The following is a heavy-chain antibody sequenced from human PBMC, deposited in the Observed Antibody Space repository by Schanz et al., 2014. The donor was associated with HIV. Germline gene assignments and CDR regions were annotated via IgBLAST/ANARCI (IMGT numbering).Heavy chain of an antibody. V-gene: IGHV3-23*01. CDR2: ISGSGDST. Sequence: EVQLLESGGRLVQPGGSLRLSCAGSGFTFSSYAKSWVRQAPGKGLEWVSAISGSGDSTYYTDSVKGRFTISRDNSKNTLYLQMNSLRVEDTAVYYCANTEFPYSSSSDYYYGMDVWGQGTTVTVSS. J-gene: IGHJ6*02. CDR3: ANTEFPYSSSSDYYYGMDV. CDR1: GFTFSSYA. D-gene: IGHD6-6*01.